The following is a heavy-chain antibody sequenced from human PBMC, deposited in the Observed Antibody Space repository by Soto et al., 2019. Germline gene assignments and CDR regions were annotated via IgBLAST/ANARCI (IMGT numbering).Heavy chain of an antibody. CDR2: INPNIGRT. CDR1: GYTFTGYY. D-gene: IGHD5-12*01. CDR3: ARCEWLRLPPLYYYYGMDV. V-gene: IGHV1-69*13. Sequence: GASVKASCKASGYTFTGYYMHWVRQAPGQGLEWMGGINPNIGRTNYAQKFQGRVTITADESTSTAYMELSSLRSEDTAVYYCARCEWLRLPPLYYYYGMDVWGQGTTVTVSS. J-gene: IGHJ6*02.